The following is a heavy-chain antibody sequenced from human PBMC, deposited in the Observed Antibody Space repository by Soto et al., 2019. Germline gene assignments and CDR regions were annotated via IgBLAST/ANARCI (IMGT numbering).Heavy chain of an antibody. CDR2: ITGSDGRT. J-gene: IGHJ4*02. CDR3: AKDFSGSYYQILFDY. Sequence: GGSLRLSCVASGFTFSGYAMSWVRQAPGKGLEWVSSITGSDGRTFYADSVKGRFTISRDNSKNTLSLQMNSLRAEDTAVYYCAKDFSGSYYQILFDYWGQGTLVTVSS. CDR1: GFTFSGYA. V-gene: IGHV3-23*01. D-gene: IGHD3-10*01.